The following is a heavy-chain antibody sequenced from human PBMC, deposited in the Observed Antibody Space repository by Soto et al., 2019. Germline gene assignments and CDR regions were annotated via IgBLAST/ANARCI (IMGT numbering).Heavy chain of an antibody. CDR2: IWYDGSNK. V-gene: IGHV3-33*01. Sequence: QVQLVESGGGVVQPGRSLRLSCAASGFTFSSYGMHWVRQAPGKGPEWLAVIWYDGSNKYYADSVKGRFTISRDNSKNTLYMQMNSLSAEDTAVYYCARAYGDWRYFDYWGQGTLVTVSS. D-gene: IGHD3-10*01. CDR3: ARAYGDWRYFDY. J-gene: IGHJ4*02. CDR1: GFTFSSYG.